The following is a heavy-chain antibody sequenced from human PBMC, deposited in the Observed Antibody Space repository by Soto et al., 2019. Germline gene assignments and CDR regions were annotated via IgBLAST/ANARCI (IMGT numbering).Heavy chain of an antibody. J-gene: IGHJ2*01. Sequence: QVQLQESGPGLVKPSQTLSLTCTVSGGSISSGGYYWIWISQHPGKGLEWIGYFYYVGSTYYNPSLKIRFTISVDTSKNPFSLKLSSVTAAATAVYYCARGSSGPNWYFDLWGRGTLVTVAS. V-gene: IGHV4-31*03. D-gene: IGHD3-22*01. CDR2: FYYVGST. CDR3: ARGSSGPNWYFDL. CDR1: GGSISSGGYY.